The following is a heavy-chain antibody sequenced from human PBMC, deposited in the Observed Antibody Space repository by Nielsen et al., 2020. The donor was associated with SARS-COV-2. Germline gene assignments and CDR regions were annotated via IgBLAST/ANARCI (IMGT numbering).Heavy chain of an antibody. CDR3: ARGGPPIYGAVGYFDY. V-gene: IGHV3-23*01. D-gene: IGHD3-3*01. CDR1: GFTFSAHA. Sequence: GESLKISCAASGFTFSAHAMIWVRQAAGKGLEWVSAVSGDVAHTTYYADSVKGRFTISRDNSKNTLYLQMNGLRAEDAAIYYCARGGPPIYGAVGYFDYWGQGTLVTVSS. J-gene: IGHJ4*02. CDR2: VSGDVAHTT.